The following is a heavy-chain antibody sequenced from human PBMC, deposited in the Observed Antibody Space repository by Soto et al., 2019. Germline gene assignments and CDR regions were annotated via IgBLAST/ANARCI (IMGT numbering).Heavy chain of an antibody. CDR1: GFTFSSYS. D-gene: IGHD6-13*01. V-gene: IGHV3-21*01. CDR2: ISSSSSYI. J-gene: IGHJ5*02. Sequence: PGGSLRLSCAASGFTFSSYSMNWVRQAPGKGLEWVSSISSSSSYIYYADSVKGRFTISRDNAKNSLYLQMNSLRAEDTAVYYCARATTEAGTGWFDPWGQGTLVTVSS. CDR3: ARATTEAGTGWFDP.